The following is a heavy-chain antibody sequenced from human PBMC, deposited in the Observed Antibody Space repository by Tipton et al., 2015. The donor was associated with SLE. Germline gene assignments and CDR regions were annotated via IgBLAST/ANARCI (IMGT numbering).Heavy chain of an antibody. CDR2: IYYSGST. Sequence: GLVKPSETLSLTCTVSGGSISSSSYYWGWIRQPPGKGLEWIGSIYYSGSTYYNPSLKSRVAISVDTSKNQFSLKLSSVTAADTAVYYCAKVIRSPNWFDPWGQGTLVTVSS. J-gene: IGHJ5*02. V-gene: IGHV4-39*07. CDR1: GGSISSSSYY. CDR3: AKVIRSPNWFDP. D-gene: IGHD2-21*01.